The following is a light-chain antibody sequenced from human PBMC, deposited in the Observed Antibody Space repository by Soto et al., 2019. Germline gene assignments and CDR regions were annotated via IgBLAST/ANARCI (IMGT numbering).Light chain of an antibody. J-gene: IGKJ2*01. CDR3: QQVNHCPFT. CDR1: QTVNTW. CDR2: AAS. Sequence: DIQLTQSPSSVSASVGDRVSITCRASQTVNTWLAWFQQKPGKAPKLLIYAASTLQSGVPSRFSGSGSGTDFTLTISSLQPDDFATYYCQQVNHCPFTFGQGTYLEIK. V-gene: IGKV1D-12*01.